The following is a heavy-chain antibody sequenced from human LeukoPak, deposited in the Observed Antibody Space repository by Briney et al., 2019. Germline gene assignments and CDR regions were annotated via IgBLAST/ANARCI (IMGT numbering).Heavy chain of an antibody. J-gene: IGHJ4*02. V-gene: IGHV3-74*01. D-gene: IGHD4-17*01. Sequence: PGGSLRLSCAASGFTFSISWMHWVRQGPGKGLVWVSRINSDGSGTNYADSVKGRFTISRDNAKNTLYLQMNSLRAEDTAVYYCATGYCDSGRGWGQGTLVTVSS. CDR3: ATGYCDSGRG. CDR2: INSDGSGT. CDR1: GFTFSISW.